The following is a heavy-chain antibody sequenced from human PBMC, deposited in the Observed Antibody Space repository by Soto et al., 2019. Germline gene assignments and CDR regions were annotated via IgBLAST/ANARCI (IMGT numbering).Heavy chain of an antibody. D-gene: IGHD5-12*01. CDR3: ARDRYSAYDGVFEGMEG. V-gene: IGHV3-30-3*01. Sequence: QVQLVESGGGVVQPGRSLRLSCAASGFTFSSYAMHWVRQAPGKGLEWVAVISYDGSSKYYADSVKGRFTISRDNSRDTSYLQMNSRRAEDTAVSYCARDRYSAYDGVFEGMEGCGQGTTVTVSS. J-gene: IGHJ6*02. CDR2: ISYDGSSK. CDR1: GFTFSSYA.